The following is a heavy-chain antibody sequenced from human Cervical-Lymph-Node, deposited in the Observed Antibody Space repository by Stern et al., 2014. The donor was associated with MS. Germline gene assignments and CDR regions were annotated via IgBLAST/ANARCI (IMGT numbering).Heavy chain of an antibody. CDR2: IWYDGSNK. CDR3: VAYSSGDNINH. CDR1: GLTFSTHG. J-gene: IGHJ5*02. Sequence: QMQLVQSGGGVVQPGRSLRLSCAASGLTFSTHGMHWVRQAPGKGLEWVAVIWYDGSNKNYVDSVKGRFTISRDNSKSTLYLQMDSLRAEDTAVYYCVAYSSGDNINHWGQGTLVTVSS. D-gene: IGHD3-22*01. V-gene: IGHV3-33*01.